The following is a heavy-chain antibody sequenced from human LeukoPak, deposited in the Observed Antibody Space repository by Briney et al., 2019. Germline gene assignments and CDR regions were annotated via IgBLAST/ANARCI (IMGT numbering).Heavy chain of an antibody. D-gene: IGHD1-26*01. CDR1: GGTFSSYA. Sequence: ASVKVSCKASGGTFSSYAISWVRQAPGQGLEWMGGIIPIFGTANYAQKFQGRVTITTDESTSTAYMELSSLRSEDTAVYYCARVSGGGNYYYYMDVWGKGTTVTVSS. CDR2: IIPIFGTA. V-gene: IGHV1-69*05. J-gene: IGHJ6*03. CDR3: ARVSGGGNYYYYMDV.